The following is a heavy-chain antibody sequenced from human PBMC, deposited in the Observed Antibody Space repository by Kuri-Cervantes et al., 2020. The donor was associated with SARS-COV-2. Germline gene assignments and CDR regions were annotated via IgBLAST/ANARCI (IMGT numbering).Heavy chain of an antibody. CDR3: ARGINGYFFFYYFAV. J-gene: IGHJ6*03. CDR1: GGSFSGYY. CDR2: INHRGDT. V-gene: IGHV4-34*01. Sequence: GSLRLSCAVYGGSFSGYYWSWIRQPPGKGLEWIGGINHRGDTYYNPSLEGRVTISRDTSENKFSLRLSSVTAADTAVYYCARGINGYFFFYYFAVWGNGTTVTVSS. D-gene: IGHD3-22*01.